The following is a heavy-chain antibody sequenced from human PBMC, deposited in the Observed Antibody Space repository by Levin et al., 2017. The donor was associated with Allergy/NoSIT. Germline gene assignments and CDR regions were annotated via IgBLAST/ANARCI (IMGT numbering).Heavy chain of an antibody. CDR3: AREGEGKLEAIDY. D-gene: IGHD1-1*01. J-gene: IGHJ4*02. CDR1: GYTFTSYA. CDR2: INTNTGNP. Sequence: GESLKISCKASGYTFTSYAMNWVRQAPGQGLEWMGWINTNTGNPTYAQGFTGRFVFSLDTSVSTAYLQISSLKAEDTAVYYCAREGEGKLEAIDYWGQGTLVTVSS. V-gene: IGHV7-4-1*02.